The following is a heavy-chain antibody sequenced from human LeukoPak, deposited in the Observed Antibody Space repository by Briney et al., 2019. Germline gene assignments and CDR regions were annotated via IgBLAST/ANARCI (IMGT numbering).Heavy chain of an antibody. CDR1: GFAFSVYA. Sequence: GGSLRLSCAASGFAFSVYAMSWLRQPPGKGLEWVSTINANSVSTSYAASVRGRFTISRDNAKDTVYLQMNRLSTDDTATYYCAKPISGGLAVTADWFRPWGQGTLVVVSS. D-gene: IGHD6-19*01. V-gene: IGHV3-23*01. J-gene: IGHJ5*02. CDR2: INANSVST. CDR3: AKPISGGLAVTADWFRP.